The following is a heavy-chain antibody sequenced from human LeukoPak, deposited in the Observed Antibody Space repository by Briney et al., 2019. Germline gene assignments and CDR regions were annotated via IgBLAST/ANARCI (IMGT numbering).Heavy chain of an antibody. CDR2: LHHGGDT. D-gene: IGHD3-3*01. CDR3: ARWGGHVDY. Sequence: GGSLRLSCAASGLTVRSNSMSWVRQAPGKGLEWVSVLHHGGDTHYADSVKGRVTISRDNSKNMLNLQMDSLRAEDTAVYYCARWGGHVDYWRQGTLVSVCS. CDR1: GLTVRSNS. V-gene: IGHV3-66*01. J-gene: IGHJ4*02.